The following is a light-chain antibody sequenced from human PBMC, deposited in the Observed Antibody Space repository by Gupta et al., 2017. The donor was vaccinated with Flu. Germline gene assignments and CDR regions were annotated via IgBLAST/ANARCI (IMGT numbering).Light chain of an antibody. CDR3: QSADSSGTYVI. Sequence: GQTARITCSGDALPNQYVYWYQQKPGQAPILVIYKDNERPSGIPERFSGSSSGTVVTLTISGVQAEDEGDYYCQSADSSGTYVIFGGGTKLTVL. CDR2: KDN. CDR1: ALPNQY. J-gene: IGLJ2*01. V-gene: IGLV3-25*03.